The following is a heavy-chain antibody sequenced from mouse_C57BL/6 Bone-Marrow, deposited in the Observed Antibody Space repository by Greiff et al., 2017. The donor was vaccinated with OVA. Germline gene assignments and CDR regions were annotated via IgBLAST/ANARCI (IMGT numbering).Heavy chain of an antibody. V-gene: IGHV1-81*01. J-gene: IGHJ4*01. CDR3: ARDYGSSYGAMDY. D-gene: IGHD1-1*01. Sequence: VQLQQSGAELARPGASVKLSCKASGYTFTSYGISWVKQRTGQGLEWIGEIYPRSGNTNYNEKFKGKATLTADKSSSTAYMELRSLTSEDSAVYFCARDYGSSYGAMDYWGQGTSVTVSS. CDR2: IYPRSGNT. CDR1: GYTFTSYG.